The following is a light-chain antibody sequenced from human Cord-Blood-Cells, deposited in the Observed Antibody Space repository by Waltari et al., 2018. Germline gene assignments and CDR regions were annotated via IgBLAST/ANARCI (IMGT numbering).Light chain of an antibody. CDR3: QAWDSSTGV. J-gene: IGLJ2*01. CDR1: KLGDKY. V-gene: IGLV3-1*01. CDR2: QNS. Sequence: SYELTQPPSVSVSPGQTASITCSGDKLGDKYACWYQQKPGHSPVLVIYQNSKRPSGMPERFSGSNSGNTATLTISGTQSMDEADYDCQAWDSSTGVFGEGTKLTVL.